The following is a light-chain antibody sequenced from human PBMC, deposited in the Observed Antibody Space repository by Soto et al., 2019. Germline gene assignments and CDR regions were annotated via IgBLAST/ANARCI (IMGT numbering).Light chain of an antibody. CDR3: QQSYSTLIT. CDR2: AAS. Sequence: DIQMTQSPSSLSASVEDRVTITCRGSQSISSYLNWYQQKPGKAPKLLIYAASSLQSGVPSRFSGSGSGTAFTLTISSLQPEDFATYYCQQSYSTLITFGQGTRLEIK. J-gene: IGKJ5*01. CDR1: QSISSY. V-gene: IGKV1-39*01.